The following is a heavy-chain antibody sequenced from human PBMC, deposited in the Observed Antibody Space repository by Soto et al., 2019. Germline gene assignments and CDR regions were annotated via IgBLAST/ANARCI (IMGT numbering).Heavy chain of an antibody. V-gene: IGHV1-3*01. D-gene: IGHD6-19*01. CDR3: TRGSVFDY. J-gene: IGHJ4*02. CDR2: INVGDGNA. CDR1: GYTFSTYD. Sequence: ASVKVSCKASGYTFSTYDIVWVRQAPGQRLEWMGWINVGDGNAKYSQKFQGRVTITRDTSATTAYMELSSLRSDDTAVFYCTRGSVFDYWGQGTLVTVSS.